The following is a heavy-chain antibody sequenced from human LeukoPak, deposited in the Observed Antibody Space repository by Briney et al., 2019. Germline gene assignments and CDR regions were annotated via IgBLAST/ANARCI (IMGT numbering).Heavy chain of an antibody. J-gene: IGHJ3*02. CDR3: AKDISDYVWRAFDI. CDR2: ISYDGSNK. CDR1: GFTFSSYG. D-gene: IGHD3-16*01. V-gene: IGHV3-30*18. Sequence: GGSLRLSCAASGFTFSSYGMHWVRQAPGKGLEWVAVISYDGSNKYYADSVKGRFTISRHNSKNALYLQMNSLSAEDAAVYYCAKDISDYVWRAFDIWGQGTMVTVSS.